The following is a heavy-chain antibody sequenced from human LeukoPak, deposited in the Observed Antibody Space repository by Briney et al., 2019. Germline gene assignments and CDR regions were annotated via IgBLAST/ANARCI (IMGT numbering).Heavy chain of an antibody. CDR1: GSSVTTSY. V-gene: IGHV3-66*01. CDR2: FYSGGTT. D-gene: IGHD6-19*01. CDR3: ARDRAGTFDY. Sequence: GGSLRLSCEVSGSSVTTSYMSWVRQAPGKGLEWVSVFYSGGTTYYADSVKGRFTISRDNSKNTVFLQLNSLRAEDTAIYYCARDRAGTFDYWGQGTLVTVSS. J-gene: IGHJ4*02.